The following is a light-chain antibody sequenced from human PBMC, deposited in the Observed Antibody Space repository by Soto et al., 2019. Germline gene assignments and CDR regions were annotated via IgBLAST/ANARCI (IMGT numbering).Light chain of an antibody. CDR2: GAT. Sequence: DIQMTQSPSSLSASVGDRVTITCRASQGISNYLAWYQQKPGKVPKLLIYGATTLQSGVPSRFSGSGSGTDFTLTISSLQPKYVATYYCQKYNNAPFTFGPGTKVHIK. CDR1: QGISNY. J-gene: IGKJ3*01. CDR3: QKYNNAPFT. V-gene: IGKV1-27*01.